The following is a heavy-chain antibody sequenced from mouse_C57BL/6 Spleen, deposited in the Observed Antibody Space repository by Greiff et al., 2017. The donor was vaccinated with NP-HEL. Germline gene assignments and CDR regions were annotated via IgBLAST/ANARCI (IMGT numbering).Heavy chain of an antibody. V-gene: IGHV1-64*01. CDR3: ARNWDERYFDY. D-gene: IGHD4-1*01. Sequence: QVQLQQPGAELVKPGASVKLSCKASGYTFTSYWMHWVKQRPGQGLEWIGMIHPNSGSTNYNEKFKSKATLTVDKSSSTAYMQLSSLTSEDSAVYYCARNWDERYFDYWGQGTTLTVSS. CDR1: GYTFTSYW. CDR2: IHPNSGST. J-gene: IGHJ2*01.